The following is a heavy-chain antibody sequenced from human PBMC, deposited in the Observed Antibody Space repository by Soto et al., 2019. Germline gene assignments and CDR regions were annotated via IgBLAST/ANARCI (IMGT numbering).Heavy chain of an antibody. Sequence: QVQLQESGPGLVKPSGTLSLTCAVSIASMSSSNWWSWVRKPPGTGLEWIGEIYHSGSTNYNPSLKSRVTISVDKSKIQFSRKLSSVTAADTAVYYCARCVVVPADIYFDSWGQGTLVTVSS. CDR3: ARCVVVPADIYFDS. CDR2: IYHSGST. D-gene: IGHD2-2*01. J-gene: IGHJ4*02. V-gene: IGHV4-4*02. CDR1: IASMSSSNW.